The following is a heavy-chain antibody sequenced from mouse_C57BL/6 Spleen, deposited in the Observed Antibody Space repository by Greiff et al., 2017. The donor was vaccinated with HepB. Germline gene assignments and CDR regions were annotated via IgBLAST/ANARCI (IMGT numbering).Heavy chain of an antibody. CDR2: IWTGGGT. V-gene: IGHV2-9-1*01. CDR3: AREGLSSGYPYYYAMDY. D-gene: IGHD3-2*02. CDR1: GFSLTSYA. Sequence: VKLVESGPGLVAPSQSLSITCTVSGFSLTSYAISWVRQPPGKGLEWLGVIWTGGGTNYNSALKSRLSISKDNSKSQVFLKMNSLQTDDTARYYCAREGLSSGYPYYYAMDYWGQGTSVTVSS. J-gene: IGHJ4*01.